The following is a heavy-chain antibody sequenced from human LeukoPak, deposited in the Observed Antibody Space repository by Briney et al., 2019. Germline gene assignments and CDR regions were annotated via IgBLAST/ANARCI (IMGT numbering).Heavy chain of an antibody. J-gene: IGHJ6*03. D-gene: IGHD3-10*01. CDR2: ISAYNGNT. V-gene: IGHV1-18*01. Sequence: ASVKVSCKASGYTFTSYGISWVRQAPGQGLEWMGWISAYNGNTNYAQKLQGRVTMTTDTSTSTAYMELRSLRSDDTAVYYCARFYGSGGYYYYYYMDVWGKGTTVTVSS. CDR1: GYTFTSYG. CDR3: ARFYGSGGYYYYYYMDV.